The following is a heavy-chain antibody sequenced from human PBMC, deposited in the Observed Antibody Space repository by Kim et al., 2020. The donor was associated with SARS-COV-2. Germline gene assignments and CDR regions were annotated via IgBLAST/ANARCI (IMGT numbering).Heavy chain of an antibody. J-gene: IGHJ4*02. Sequence: GGSLRLSCAASGFTFGAYSMNWVRQAPGKGLEWLSAITGDTTYTYYAASVRGRFTISRDNAKNSLFLQMNSLRVEDTAMYYCARDLRFSDYDDDPTAGDYWGQRTLVTVSS. CDR1: GFTFGAYS. D-gene: IGHD5-12*01. CDR2: ITGDTTYT. CDR3: ARDLRFSDYDDDPTAGDY. V-gene: IGHV3-21*06.